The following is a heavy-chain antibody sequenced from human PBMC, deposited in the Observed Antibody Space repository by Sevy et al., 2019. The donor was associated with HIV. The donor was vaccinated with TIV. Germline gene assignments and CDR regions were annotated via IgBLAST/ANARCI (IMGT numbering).Heavy chain of an antibody. CDR3: ARGEEQLGDYYYYYGMDV. Sequence: SETLSLTCAVYGGSFSGYYWSWIRQPPGKGLEWTGEINHSGSTNYNPSLKSRVTISVDTSKNQFSLKLSSVTAADTAVYYCARGEEQLGDYYYYYGMDVWGQGTTVTVSS. J-gene: IGHJ6*02. D-gene: IGHD6-6*01. V-gene: IGHV4-34*01. CDR2: INHSGST. CDR1: GGSFSGYY.